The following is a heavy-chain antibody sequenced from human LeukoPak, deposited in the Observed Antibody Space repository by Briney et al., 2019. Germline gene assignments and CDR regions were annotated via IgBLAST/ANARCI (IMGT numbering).Heavy chain of an antibody. Sequence: GASVKDSCKASGYTFTSYDINWVRQATGQGLEWMGWMNPNSGNTGYAQKFQGRVTITRNTSISTAYMELSSLRSEDTAVYYCARLLDRVAGTPDAFDIWGQGTMVTVSS. V-gene: IGHV1-8*03. D-gene: IGHD6-19*01. CDR2: MNPNSGNT. CDR3: ARLLDRVAGTPDAFDI. CDR1: GYTFTSYD. J-gene: IGHJ3*02.